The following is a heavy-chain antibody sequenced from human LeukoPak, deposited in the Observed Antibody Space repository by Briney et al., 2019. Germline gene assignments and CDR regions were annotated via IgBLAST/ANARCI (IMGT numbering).Heavy chain of an antibody. Sequence: PGGSLRLSCAASGFTSGTFWMTWVRQFPGKGLEWVANIKQDGSEKYYVNSVRGRFTISRDNAKNSLYLQMNSLRAEDTAVYYCAREYSGVFDYWGQGTLVAVSS. CDR2: IKQDGSEK. D-gene: IGHD5-12*01. V-gene: IGHV3-7*01. J-gene: IGHJ4*02. CDR1: GFTSGTFW. CDR3: AREYSGVFDY.